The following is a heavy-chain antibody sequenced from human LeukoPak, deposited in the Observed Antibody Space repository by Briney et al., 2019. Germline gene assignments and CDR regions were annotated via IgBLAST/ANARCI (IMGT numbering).Heavy chain of an antibody. CDR2: INADGSAT. CDR1: GFTFSSYW. J-gene: IGHJ4*02. CDR3: SREIRPAGTDS. D-gene: IGHD6-13*01. Sequence: GGSLRLSCAASGFTFSSYWIHWVRQAPGKGLVWVSRINADGSATGYADSVKGRFTISRDNAKNTLYLQMNSLRAEDTALYYCSREIRPAGTDSWGQGTLVTVSS. V-gene: IGHV3-74*01.